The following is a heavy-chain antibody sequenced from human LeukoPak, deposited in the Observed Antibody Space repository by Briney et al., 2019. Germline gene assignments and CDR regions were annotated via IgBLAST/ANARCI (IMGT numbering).Heavy chain of an antibody. J-gene: IGHJ4*02. CDR3: TRGAPYYFDY. V-gene: IGHV3-9*01. CDR2: ITWNSASI. CDR1: GFTFYDYV. D-gene: IGHD1-26*01. Sequence: PGRSLRLSCAASGFTFYDYVMPWVRQAPGKGLEWVSGITWNSASIGYADSVKGRFTISRDNAKNPLYLQMNSLRAEDTAFYYCTRGAPYYFDYWGQGTLVTVSS.